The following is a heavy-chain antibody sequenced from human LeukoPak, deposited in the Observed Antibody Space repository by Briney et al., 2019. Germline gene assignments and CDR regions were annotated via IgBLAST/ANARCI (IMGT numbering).Heavy chain of an antibody. CDR1: GFTFSDHY. CDR2: ISDSGSTI. CDR3: VRDRLGDYDSSGYYDN. V-gene: IGHV3-11*01. J-gene: IGHJ4*02. Sequence: NPGGSLRLSCAASGFTFSDHYMSWIRQAPGKGLEWVSYISDSGSTIYYADSVKGRFTISRDNAKKSLYLQMNSLRAEDTAVYYCVRDRLGDYDSSGYYDNWGQGTLVTVSS. D-gene: IGHD3-22*01.